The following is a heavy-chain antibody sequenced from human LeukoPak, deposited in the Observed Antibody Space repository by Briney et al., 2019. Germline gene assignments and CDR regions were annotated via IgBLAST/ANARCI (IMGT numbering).Heavy chain of an antibody. V-gene: IGHV3-23*01. CDR3: AKMDYGSGSYYVLNSPDY. CDR1: GFTFSSYA. CDR2: ISGGGGST. Sequence: PGGSLRLSCAASGFTFSSYAMSWVRQAPGEGLEWVSAISGGGGSTYYADSVKGRFTISRDNSKNTLYLQVNSLRAEDTAVYYCAKMDYGSGSYYVLNSPDYWGQGTLVTVSS. J-gene: IGHJ4*02. D-gene: IGHD3-10*01.